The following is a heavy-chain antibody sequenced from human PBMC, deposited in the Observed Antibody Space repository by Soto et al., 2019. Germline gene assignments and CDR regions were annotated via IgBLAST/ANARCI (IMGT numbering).Heavy chain of an antibody. V-gene: IGHV1-3*01. J-gene: IGHJ4*02. CDR1: GYTFTSYA. Sequence: QVQLVQSGAEVKKPGASVKVSCKASGYTFTSYAMHWVRQAPGQRLEWMGWINAGNGNTKYSQKFQGRVTITRDTSASTAYMELSSLRSEDTAVYYCARGPNQYCSGGSCYSGGIGYWGQGTLVTVSS. D-gene: IGHD2-15*01. CDR2: INAGNGNT. CDR3: ARGPNQYCSGGSCYSGGIGY.